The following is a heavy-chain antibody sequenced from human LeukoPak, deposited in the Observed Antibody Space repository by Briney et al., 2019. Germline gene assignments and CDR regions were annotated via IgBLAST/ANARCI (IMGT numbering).Heavy chain of an antibody. D-gene: IGHD2-21*02. CDR1: GFIVTNNY. Sequence: GGSLRLSCAASGFIVTNNYMSWVRQAPGKGLEWVSAMYPAGSTHYAGSVRGRFAITRDHTTNTLNLQMNSLTVEDTAVYFCAAAYCGGDCYSDNHYYFMDVWGKGTTVTVSS. CDR2: MYPAGST. J-gene: IGHJ6*04. CDR3: AAAYCGGDCYSDNHYYFMDV. V-gene: IGHV3-53*01.